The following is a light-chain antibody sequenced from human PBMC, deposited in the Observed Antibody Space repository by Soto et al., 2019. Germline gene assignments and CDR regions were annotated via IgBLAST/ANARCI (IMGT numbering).Light chain of an antibody. J-gene: IGKJ2*01. Sequence: EIVMTQSPATLSVSPGERATLSCRASQSVSSNIGWYQQKPGQAPRLLIYGASTRATGIPARFSGSGSGTDFTLTISGLQSEDFAVYYCQQYNNWPPYTFGQGTKLEIK. CDR1: QSVSSN. V-gene: IGKV3D-15*01. CDR2: GAS. CDR3: QQYNNWPPYT.